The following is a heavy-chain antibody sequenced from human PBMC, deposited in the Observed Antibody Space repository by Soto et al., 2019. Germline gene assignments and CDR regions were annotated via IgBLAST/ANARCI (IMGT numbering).Heavy chain of an antibody. CDR1: VFTFSSYG. V-gene: IGHV3-30*18. J-gene: IGHJ6*02. Sequence: QVQLVESGGGVVQPGRSLRLSCAASVFTFSSYGMHWVRQAPGKGLEWVAVISYDGSNKYYADSVKGRFTISRDNSKNTLYLQMNSLRAEDTAVYYCAKERADLAVSGIYYDFGMDVWGQGTTVTVSS. CDR3: AKERADLAVSGIYYDFGMDV. D-gene: IGHD6-19*01. CDR2: ISYDGSNK.